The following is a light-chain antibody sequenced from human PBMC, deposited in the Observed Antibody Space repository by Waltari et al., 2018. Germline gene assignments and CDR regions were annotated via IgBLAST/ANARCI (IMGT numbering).Light chain of an antibody. CDR3: QKYGRLPAT. CDR2: DAS. J-gene: IGKJ1*01. V-gene: IGKV3-20*01. CDR1: QSVSRY. Sequence: EIVLTQSPGTLSLSPGERATLSCRASQSVSRYLAWYQQKPGKAPRLLIYDASTRATGIPDRFSRSGSGTDFSLTISRLEPEDFAVYYCQKYGRLPATFGQGTKVEIK.